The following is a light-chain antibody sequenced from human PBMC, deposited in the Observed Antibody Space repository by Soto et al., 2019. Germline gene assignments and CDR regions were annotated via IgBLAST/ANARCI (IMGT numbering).Light chain of an antibody. Sequence: DIQMTQSPSILSASVGDRVTITCRASQTVGIWLAWYQQKPGKAPKVLIYKVSTLERGVPSRFSGSGSETEFTLTINSLQPDDFATYYCQQYNAYPRTFGQGTKVEIK. CDR1: QTVGIW. V-gene: IGKV1-5*03. CDR2: KVS. J-gene: IGKJ1*01. CDR3: QQYNAYPRT.